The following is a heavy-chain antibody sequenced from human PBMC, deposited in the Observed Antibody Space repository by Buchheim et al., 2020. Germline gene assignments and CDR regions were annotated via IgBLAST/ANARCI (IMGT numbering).Heavy chain of an antibody. CDR2: INHSGST. D-gene: IGHD5-24*01. V-gene: IGHV4-39*07. CDR1: GGSISSSSYY. CDR3: ARGGGIGVGYNTPFDY. Sequence: QVQLQESAPGLVKPSETLSLTCTVSGGSISSSSYYWSWIRQPPGKGLEWIGEINHSGSTNYNPSLKSRVTISVDTSKNQFSLKLSSVTAADTAVYYCARGGGIGVGYNTPFDYWGQGTL. J-gene: IGHJ4*02.